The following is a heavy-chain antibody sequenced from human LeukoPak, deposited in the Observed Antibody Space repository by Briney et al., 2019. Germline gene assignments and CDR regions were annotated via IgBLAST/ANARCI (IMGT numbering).Heavy chain of an antibody. CDR1: GFTFDDYA. V-gene: IGHV3-9*01. CDR2: IRWNSGSI. Sequence: GRSLRLSCAASGFTFDDYAMHWVRQAPGKGLEWVSGIRWNSGSICYADSVKGRFTISRDNAKNSLYLQMNSLRAEDTALYYCARASTYYYGSSGYLTNWGQGTLVTVSS. CDR3: ARASTYYYGSSGYLTN. D-gene: IGHD3-22*01. J-gene: IGHJ4*02.